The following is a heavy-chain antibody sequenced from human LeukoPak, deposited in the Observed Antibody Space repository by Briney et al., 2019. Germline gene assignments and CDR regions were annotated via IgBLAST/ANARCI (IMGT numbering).Heavy chain of an antibody. Sequence: SGGSLRLSCAASEFTFTNYVMSWARQAPGEGLEWVSAISSSGAVTSYANSVRGRFTISRDNSKNTVYLQMNSLTAEDTAIYYCARNRHDSARLPFDPWGQGTLVTVSS. J-gene: IGHJ5*02. D-gene: IGHD3-22*01. CDR2: ISSSGAVT. CDR3: ARNRHDSARLPFDP. CDR1: EFTFTNYV. V-gene: IGHV3-23*01.